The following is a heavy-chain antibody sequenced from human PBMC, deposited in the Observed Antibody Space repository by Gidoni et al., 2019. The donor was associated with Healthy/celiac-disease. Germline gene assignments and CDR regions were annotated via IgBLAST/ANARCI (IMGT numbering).Heavy chain of an antibody. CDR3: AKGPEWKYYYYGMDV. J-gene: IGHJ6*04. CDR1: GSSFADYT. D-gene: IGHD1-1*01. V-gene: IGHV3-43*01. Sequence: EVHLVESGVAVVQPGVSLRLFCAASGSSFADYTIHWVRHAPGKGLEWVSLIRWDGGSTYYADAGKGRCTITRDNSKNALYLQMNSMRTEDTALYYCAKGPEWKYYYYGMDVWGKGTTVTVSS. CDR2: IRWDGGST.